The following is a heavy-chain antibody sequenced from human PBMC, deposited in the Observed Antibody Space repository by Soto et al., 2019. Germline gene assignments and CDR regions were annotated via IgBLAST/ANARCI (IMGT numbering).Heavy chain of an antibody. D-gene: IGHD3-10*01. CDR3: ARGFSAGKGSPPDY. CDR2: LNGSGGST. Sequence: EVRLLESGGGLVQPGGSLRLSCAASGFTVSNYAMTWVRQAPGKGLEWVSGLNGSGGSTSSEYAVKGRFAISKDNSKNPRYLQMNSLRDGDTAGYYGARGFSAGKGSPPDYWGQGTLVTVSS. V-gene: IGHV3-23*01. J-gene: IGHJ4*02. CDR1: GFTVSNYA.